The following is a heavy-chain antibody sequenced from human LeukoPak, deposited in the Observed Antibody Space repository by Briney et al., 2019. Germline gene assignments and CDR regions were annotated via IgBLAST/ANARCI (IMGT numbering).Heavy chain of an antibody. V-gene: IGHV3-23*01. Sequence: GGSLRLSCTASAFTFSSYAMSWVRQAPGKGLEWVSAISGSGTSSYYADSVRGRFTISRDNSKNTLFLQMNSLRAEDTAVYYCAKHYYDSSGYYPNFDYWGQGTLVTVSS. CDR1: AFTFSSYA. D-gene: IGHD3-22*01. J-gene: IGHJ4*02. CDR2: ISGSGTSS. CDR3: AKHYYDSSGYYPNFDY.